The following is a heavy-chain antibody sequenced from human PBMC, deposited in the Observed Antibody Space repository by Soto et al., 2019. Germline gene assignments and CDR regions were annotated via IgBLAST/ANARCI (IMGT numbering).Heavy chain of an antibody. Sequence: QVQLVQSGAEVKKPGSSVKVSCKASGGTFNNYPITWVRQAPGEGLEWMGGSIPIFGTANYAQKFQGRVRISVDESTSTAYMELSSLRSEDTAVYYCARGRGYSGDDHYYCFDMDVWGQGTTVTVSS. CDR3: ARGRGYSGDDHYYCFDMDV. J-gene: IGHJ6*02. CDR2: SIPIFGTA. D-gene: IGHD5-12*01. CDR1: GGTFNNYP. V-gene: IGHV1-69*01.